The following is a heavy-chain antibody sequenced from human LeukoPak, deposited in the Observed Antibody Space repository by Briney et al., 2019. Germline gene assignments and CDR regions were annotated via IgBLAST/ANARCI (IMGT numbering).Heavy chain of an antibody. Sequence: QAGGSLRLSCAASGFTFDDCAMHWVRQAPGKGLEWVSGIGWNSGGIVYADSVKGRFTISRDNAKKSLYLQMNSLGAEDTALYYSVKVTAAGFVDHWGQGTLVTVSS. V-gene: IGHV3-9*01. D-gene: IGHD6-13*01. CDR3: VKVTAAGFVDH. J-gene: IGHJ4*02. CDR2: IGWNSGGI. CDR1: GFTFDDCA.